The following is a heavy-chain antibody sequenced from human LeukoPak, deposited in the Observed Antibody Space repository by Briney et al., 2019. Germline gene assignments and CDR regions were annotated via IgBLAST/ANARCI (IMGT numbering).Heavy chain of an antibody. CDR1: GGSISSGDYY. Sequence: SETLSLTCTVSGGSISSGDYYWSWIRQPPGKGLEWIAYMYYSGSPYYHPSLKSRVTMSADTSKNQLSLKLSSVTAADTAVYYCARPYYYDSRIDPWGQGILVTVSS. CDR3: ARPYYYDSRIDP. D-gene: IGHD3-22*01. V-gene: IGHV4-30-4*01. J-gene: IGHJ5*02. CDR2: MYYSGSP.